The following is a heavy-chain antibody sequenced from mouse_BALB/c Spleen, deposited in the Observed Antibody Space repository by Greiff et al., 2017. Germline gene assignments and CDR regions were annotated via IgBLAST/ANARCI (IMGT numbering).Heavy chain of an antibody. D-gene: IGHD3-2*01. Sequence: VMLVESGPELVRPGVSVKISCKGSGYTFTDYAMHWVKQSHAKSLEWIGVISTYYGNTNYNQKFKGKATMTVDKSSSTAYMELARLTSEDSAIYYCAREGQLGLRFAYWGQGTLVTVSA. V-gene: IGHV1-67*01. J-gene: IGHJ3*01. CDR1: GYTFTDYA. CDR3: AREGQLGLRFAY. CDR2: ISTYYGNT.